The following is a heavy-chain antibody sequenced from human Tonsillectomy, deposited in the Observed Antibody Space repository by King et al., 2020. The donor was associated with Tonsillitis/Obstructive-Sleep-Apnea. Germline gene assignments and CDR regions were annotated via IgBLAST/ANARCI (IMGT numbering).Heavy chain of an antibody. Sequence: QLQESGPGLVKPSETLSLTCTVSGGSISNYHWSWIRQPPGKGLEWIGFIYYSGSTNYNPSLKSRVTISVDTSKNQFSLKLSSVTAADTAVYYCARVFDYSSSPSDAFDIWGQGTMVTVSS. CDR1: GGSISNYH. D-gene: IGHD6-6*01. V-gene: IGHV4-59*01. J-gene: IGHJ3*02. CDR2: IYYSGST. CDR3: ARVFDYSSSPSDAFDI.